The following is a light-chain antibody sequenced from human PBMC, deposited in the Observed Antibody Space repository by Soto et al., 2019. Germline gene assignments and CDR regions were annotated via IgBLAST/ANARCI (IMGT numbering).Light chain of an antibody. CDR2: DAS. CDR1: QDISNY. J-gene: IGKJ3*01. Sequence: DIQMTQSPSSLSASVGDRVTITCQASQDISNYLNWYQQKPGKAPKLLIYDASNLETGVPSRFSGSGSGTDFTFTISSLQPEDIATYDNLPPFTFGPGTKVDIK. CDR3: LPPFT. V-gene: IGKV1-33*01.